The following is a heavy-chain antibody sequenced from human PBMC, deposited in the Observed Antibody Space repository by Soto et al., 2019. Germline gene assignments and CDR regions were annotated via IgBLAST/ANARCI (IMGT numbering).Heavy chain of an antibody. CDR1: GGSISSGGYY. Sequence: PSETLSLTCTVSGGSISSGGYYWSWIRQHPGKGLEWIGYIYYSGSTYYNPSLKSRVTISVDTSKNQFSLKLSSVTAADTAVYYCARRDSYGPAGYFDYWGQGTLVTVSS. CDR2: IYYSGST. J-gene: IGHJ4*02. D-gene: IGHD5-18*01. CDR3: ARRDSYGPAGYFDY. V-gene: IGHV4-31*03.